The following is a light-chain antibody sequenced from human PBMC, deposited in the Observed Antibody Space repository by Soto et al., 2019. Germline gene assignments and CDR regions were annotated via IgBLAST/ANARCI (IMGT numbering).Light chain of an antibody. CDR2: AAS. CDR1: ERRSSK. V-gene: IGKV3-15*01. J-gene: IGKJ5*01. Sequence: MKHSRSTVCRAGKESGTRSWRASERRSSKLVWYQQKHGQTPRVLIYAASTRATGIPRRFTGIGSRTASTLTIRSPQPDDFAVHYCQQYPQRTITFPHGTRLEI. CDR3: QQYPQRTIT.